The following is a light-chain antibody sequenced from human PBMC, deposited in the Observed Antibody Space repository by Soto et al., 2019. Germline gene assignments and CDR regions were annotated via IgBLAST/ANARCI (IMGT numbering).Light chain of an antibody. CDR1: QSLLHSNGYNY. CDR2: LGS. J-gene: IGKJ1*01. Sequence: DLVMTQSPLSLPVTPGEPASISCRSSQSLLHSNGYNYLDWYLQKPGQSPQLLIYLGSNRASGVTDWFSGSGSGTDFTLKISRVEAEDVGVYYCMQALQTPWTFGQGTKVEIK. CDR3: MQALQTPWT. V-gene: IGKV2-28*01.